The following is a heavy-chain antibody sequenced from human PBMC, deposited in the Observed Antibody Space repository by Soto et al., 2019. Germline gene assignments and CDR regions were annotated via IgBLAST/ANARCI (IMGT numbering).Heavy chain of an antibody. J-gene: IGHJ5*02. CDR1: GDSIGGVGY. V-gene: IGHV4-31*03. CDR2: ISSSGST. Sequence: PSDTLSLTCTVSGDSIGGVGYWSWIRQFPGRGLEWIGCISSSGSTYYNPALNNRISLSLDTSQNQFSLKLLSVTAADTAIYYCARSGVTGIVIPCHWFDPCRQVTLVPVSS. D-gene: IGHD2-21*02. CDR3: ARSGVTGIVIPCHWFDP.